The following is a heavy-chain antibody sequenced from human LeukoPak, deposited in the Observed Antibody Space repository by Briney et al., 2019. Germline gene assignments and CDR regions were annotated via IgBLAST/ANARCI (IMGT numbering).Heavy chain of an antibody. V-gene: IGHV3-11*04. Sequence: GGSLRLSCAASGFTLSDYYMTWIRQAPGKGLEWVSFISTSGNVNYYADSVKGRFTISRDNAKNSLYLQMTGLRAEDTAVYFCARLMAVRGGHYYYFMDVWGKGTTVTVSS. CDR1: GFTLSDYY. D-gene: IGHD3-10*01. CDR2: ISTSGNVN. CDR3: ARLMAVRGGHYYYFMDV. J-gene: IGHJ6*03.